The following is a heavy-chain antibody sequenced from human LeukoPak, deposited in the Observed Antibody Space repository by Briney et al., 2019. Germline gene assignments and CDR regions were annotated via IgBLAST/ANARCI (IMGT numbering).Heavy chain of an antibody. CDR1: GFTFSSYA. CDR3: ARAYHITVDAFDI. J-gene: IGHJ3*02. Sequence: GRSLRLSCAASGFTFSSYAMHWVRQAPGKGLEWVAVIPYDGSNKYYADSVKGRFTISRDNSKNTLYLQMNSLRAEDTAVYYCARAYHITVDAFDIWGQGTMVTVSS. CDR2: IPYDGSNK. V-gene: IGHV3-30-3*01. D-gene: IGHD3-9*01.